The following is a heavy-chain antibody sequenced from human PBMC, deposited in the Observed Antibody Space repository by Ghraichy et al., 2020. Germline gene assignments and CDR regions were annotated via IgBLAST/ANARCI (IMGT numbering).Heavy chain of an antibody. V-gene: IGHV4-38-2*01. Sequence: GSLRLSCAASGFTFSRYAMNWVRQAPGKGLEWIASIYSSGGTYSNPSLKSRVTVSVDTSKNQFSLSLASVTAADTAVYYCATHYNDYSKFDYWGQGTQVTVSS. CDR1: GFTFSRYA. D-gene: IGHD4-11*01. CDR2: IYSSGGT. J-gene: IGHJ4*02. CDR3: ATHYNDYSKFDY.